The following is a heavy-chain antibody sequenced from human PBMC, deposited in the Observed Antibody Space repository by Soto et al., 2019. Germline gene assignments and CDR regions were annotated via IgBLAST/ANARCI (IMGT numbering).Heavy chain of an antibody. CDR1: GYTFTGYY. D-gene: IGHD1-26*01. J-gene: IGHJ6*02. CDR3: AKGGAIVAAGTRVYRYNAMDV. CDR2: INPNSGER. Sequence: QVQLVQSGTEVKRPGDSVKVSCKASGYTFTGYYVHWVRQAPGQGLEWMGWINPNSGERYLAQRFQGRVTMNRDTSIGTAYMELRCLTSDDTAEYYCAKGGAIVAAGTRVYRYNAMDVWGQGTTVTVSS. V-gene: IGHV1-2*02.